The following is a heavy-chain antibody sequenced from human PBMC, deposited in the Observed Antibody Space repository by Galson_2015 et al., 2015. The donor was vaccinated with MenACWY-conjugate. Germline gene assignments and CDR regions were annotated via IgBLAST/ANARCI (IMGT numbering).Heavy chain of an antibody. Sequence: SGAEVKKPGESLRISCQGSGYSFTSYWISWVRQMPGKGLEWMGRIDPTDSYTNYSPSFQGHVTISIDKSISTAYLQWSSLKASGTAMYYCARHKGTWYFDLWGRGTLVTVSS. V-gene: IGHV5-10-1*01. CDR2: IDPTDSYT. CDR3: ARHKGTWYFDL. CDR1: GYSFTSYW. J-gene: IGHJ2*01.